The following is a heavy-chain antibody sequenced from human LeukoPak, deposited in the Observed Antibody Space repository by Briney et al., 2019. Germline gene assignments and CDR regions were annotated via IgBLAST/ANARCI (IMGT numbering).Heavy chain of an antibody. J-gene: IGHJ4*02. CDR1: GFTFSTYN. D-gene: IGHD1-26*01. Sequence: GGSLRLSCAASGFTFSTYNMNWVRQAPGKGLEWVSHITSSSTNIYYADSVKGRFTISRDNAKNALSLQMNSLRDEDTAVYYCAASGNYYLKYWGQGTLVTVSS. CDR2: ITSSSTNI. V-gene: IGHV3-48*02. CDR3: AASGNYYLKY.